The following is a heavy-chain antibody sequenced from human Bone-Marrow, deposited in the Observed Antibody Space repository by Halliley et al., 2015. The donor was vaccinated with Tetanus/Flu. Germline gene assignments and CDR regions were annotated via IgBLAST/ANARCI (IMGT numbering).Heavy chain of an antibody. CDR3: ARDGFYYDSPVYAFDV. Sequence: SVIYSDGYTQYADSVKGRFTISRRNSKNTLYLQMHSLRAEDTAVYYCARDGFYYDSPVYAFDVWGQGTMVTVSS. J-gene: IGHJ3*01. V-gene: IGHV3-53*04. D-gene: IGHD3-22*01. CDR2: IYSDGYT.